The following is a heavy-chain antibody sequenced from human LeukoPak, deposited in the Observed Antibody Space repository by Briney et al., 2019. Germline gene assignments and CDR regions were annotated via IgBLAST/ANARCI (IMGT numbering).Heavy chain of an antibody. CDR1: GYTFTGYY. V-gene: IGHV1-2*06. D-gene: IGHD7-27*01. CDR2: INPNSGGT. J-gene: IGHJ4*02. Sequence: ASVKVSCKASGYTFTGYYMHWVRQAPGQGLEWMGRINPNSGGTNYAQKFQGRVTMTRDTSISTAYMELSRLRSDDSAVYYCVRTPPNWGADFWGQGTLVTVSS. CDR3: VRTPPNWGADF.